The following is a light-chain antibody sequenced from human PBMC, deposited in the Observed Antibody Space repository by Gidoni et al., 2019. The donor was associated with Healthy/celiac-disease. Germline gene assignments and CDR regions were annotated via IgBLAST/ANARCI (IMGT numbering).Light chain of an antibody. J-gene: IGKJ2*01. CDR3: QQRSNWPPGYT. Sequence: EIVLTQSPAPLSFSPGERATLSCRASQSVSSYLAWYQHKPGQAPRLLIYDASTRATGIPARFSGSGSGTDFTLTISSLEPEDFAVYYCQQRSNWPPGYTFGQGTKLEIK. V-gene: IGKV3-11*01. CDR2: DAS. CDR1: QSVSSY.